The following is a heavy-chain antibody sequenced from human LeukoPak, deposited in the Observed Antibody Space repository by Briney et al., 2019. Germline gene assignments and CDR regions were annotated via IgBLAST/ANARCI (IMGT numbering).Heavy chain of an antibody. J-gene: IGHJ2*01. CDR3: ARGIGDEYFPWYFDL. CDR1: GFTFSSYS. D-gene: IGHD1-26*01. CDR2: ISSSSSTI. Sequence: PGGSLRLSCAASGFTFSSYSMNWVRQAPGKGLEWVSYISSSSSTIYYADSVKGRFTISRDNAKNSLYLQMNSLRAEDTAVYYCARGIGDEYFPWYFDLWGRGTLVTVSS. V-gene: IGHV3-48*01.